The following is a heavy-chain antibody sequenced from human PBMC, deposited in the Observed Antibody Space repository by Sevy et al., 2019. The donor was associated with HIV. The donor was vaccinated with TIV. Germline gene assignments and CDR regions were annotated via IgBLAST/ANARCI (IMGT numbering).Heavy chain of an antibody. CDR1: GGSISSYY. CDR3: ARVLAVAGTRYYYGMDV. Sequence: SETLSLTCTVSGGSISSYYWSWIRQPPGKGLEWIGYIYYSGSTNYNPSLKSRVTISVDTSKNQFSLKLSSVTAADTAVYYCARVLAVAGTRYYYGMDVWGQRTTVTVSS. CDR2: IYYSGST. J-gene: IGHJ6*02. V-gene: IGHV4-59*01. D-gene: IGHD6-19*01.